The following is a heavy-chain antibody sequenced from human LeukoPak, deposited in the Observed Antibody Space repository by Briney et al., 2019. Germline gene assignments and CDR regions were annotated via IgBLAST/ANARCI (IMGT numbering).Heavy chain of an antibody. CDR3: ARPDAEDLYHDILTGPYYYYYGMDV. V-gene: IGHV3-7*01. CDR1: GFTFSSYW. CDR2: IKQDGSEK. Sequence: GGSLRLSCAASGFTFSSYWMSWVRQAPGKGLEWVANIKQDGSEKYYVDSVKGRFTISRDNAKNSLYLQMNSLRAEDTAVYYCARPDAEDLYHDILTGPYYYYYGMDVWGQGTTVTVSS. J-gene: IGHJ6*02. D-gene: IGHD3-9*01.